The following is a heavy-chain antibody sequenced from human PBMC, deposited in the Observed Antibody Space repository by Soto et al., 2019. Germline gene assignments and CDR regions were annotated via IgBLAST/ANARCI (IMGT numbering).Heavy chain of an antibody. J-gene: IGHJ3*02. CDR2: IYYSGST. Sequence: WTWIRQRPGKGLEWIGYIYYSGSTYYSPSLKSRLSISLDTSKNQFSLRLSSVTAADTAMNYCARARLRAVYAFDIWGQGTMVTVSS. CDR3: ARARLRAVYAFDI. V-gene: IGHV4-31*02. D-gene: IGHD5-12*01.